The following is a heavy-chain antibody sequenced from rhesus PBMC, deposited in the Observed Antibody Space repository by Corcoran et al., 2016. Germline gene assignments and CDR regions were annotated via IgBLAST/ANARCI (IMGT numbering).Heavy chain of an antibody. D-gene: IGHD4-23*01. J-gene: IGHJ5-2*02. CDR2: INPSTGNT. CDR1: GYTFHSYY. V-gene: IGHV1S9*01. CDR3: TRWDTVTTVSLDV. Sequence: QVQLVQSGAEVKKPGASVKLSCKASGYTFHSYYINWVRQAPGQVLEWMGWINPSTGNTGYAQKFQGRVTMTRDTSTSTAYMELSSLRSEDTAVYYCTRWDTVTTVSLDVWGRGVLVTVSS.